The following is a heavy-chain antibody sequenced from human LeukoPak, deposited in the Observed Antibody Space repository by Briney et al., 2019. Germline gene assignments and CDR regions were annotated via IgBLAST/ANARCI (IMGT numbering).Heavy chain of an antibody. CDR3: TTDDVITIDDY. CDR1: GFTFSNAW. V-gene: IGHV3-15*01. D-gene: IGHD3-3*01. CDR2: IKSKTDGGTT. Sequence: GGSLRLSCAASGFTFSNAWMSWVRQAPGKGLEWVGRIKSKTDGGTTDYAAPVKGRFTISRDDSKDTLYLQMNSLKTEDTAVYYYTTDDVITIDDYWGQGTLVTVSS. J-gene: IGHJ4*02.